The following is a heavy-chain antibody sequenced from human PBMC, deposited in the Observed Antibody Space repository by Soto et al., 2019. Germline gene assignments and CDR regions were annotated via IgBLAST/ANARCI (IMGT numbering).Heavy chain of an antibody. CDR3: ARAGRYLRGGRCSSVRYHGLHP. Sequence: ASVKVSCKASGYTFTSYGISWVRQAPGQGLEWMGWISAYNGNTNYAQKLQGRVTMTTDTSTSTAYMELRSLRSDDTAVYYCARAGRYLRGGRCSSVRYHGLHPWRKGNRVTGSS. V-gene: IGHV1-18*01. D-gene: IGHD2-15*01. J-gene: IGHJ5*02. CDR1: GYTFTSYG. CDR2: ISAYNGNT.